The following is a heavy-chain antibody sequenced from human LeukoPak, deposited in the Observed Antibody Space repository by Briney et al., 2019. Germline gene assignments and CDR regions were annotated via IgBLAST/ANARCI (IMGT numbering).Heavy chain of an antibody. Sequence: ASVKVSCKASGYTFTSYGISWVRRAPGQGLEWMGWISAYNGNTNYAQKLQGRVTMTTDTSTSTAYMELRSLRSDDTAVYYCARSEIIVGATLGGFDYWGQGTLVTVSS. CDR3: ARSEIIVGATLGGFDY. V-gene: IGHV1-18*01. D-gene: IGHD1-26*01. CDR2: ISAYNGNT. J-gene: IGHJ4*02. CDR1: GYTFTSYG.